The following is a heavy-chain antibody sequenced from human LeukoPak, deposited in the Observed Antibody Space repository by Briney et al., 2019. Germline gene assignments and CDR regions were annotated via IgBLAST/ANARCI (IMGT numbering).Heavy chain of an antibody. D-gene: IGHD3-16*01. J-gene: IGHJ6*03. Sequence: SETLSLTCTVSGGSISSSSYYWGWIRQPPGKGLEWIGSIYYSGSTYYNPSLKSRVTISVDTSKNQFSLKLSSVTAADTAVYYCARDQGEWPYYYYMDVWGKGTTVTVSS. CDR2: IYYSGST. V-gene: IGHV4-39*07. CDR3: ARDQGEWPYYYYMDV. CDR1: GGSISSSSYY.